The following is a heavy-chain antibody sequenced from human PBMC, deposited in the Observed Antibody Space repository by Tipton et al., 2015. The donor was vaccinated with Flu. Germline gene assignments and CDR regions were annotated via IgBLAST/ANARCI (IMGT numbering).Heavy chain of an antibody. CDR2: IKQDGSVK. V-gene: IGHV3-7*03. D-gene: IGHD2-21*01. CDR1: GFTFTIFG. J-gene: IGHJ4*02. CDR3: ARQLGGGDCY. Sequence: SLRLSCAASGFTFTIFGMHWVRQAPGTGLEWVANIKQDGSVKYYVDSVKGRFTISRGNAKNSLYLQMNSLRAEDTAVYYCARQLGGGDCYWGQGTLVTVSS.